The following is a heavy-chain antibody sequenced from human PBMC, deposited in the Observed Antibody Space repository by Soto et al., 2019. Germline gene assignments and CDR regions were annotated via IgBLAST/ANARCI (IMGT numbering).Heavy chain of an antibody. D-gene: IGHD3-10*01. CDR3: ARYYGSGSTFYNWFDP. CDR2: IYISGST. V-gene: IGHV4-4*07. Sequence: KPSETLSLTCTVSGGSISSYYWSWIRQPAGKGLEWIGRIYISGSTNYSPSLKSRVTMSVDTSKNQFSLKLSSVTAADTAVYYCARYYGSGSTFYNWFDPWGQGTLVTVSS. J-gene: IGHJ5*02. CDR1: GGSISSYY.